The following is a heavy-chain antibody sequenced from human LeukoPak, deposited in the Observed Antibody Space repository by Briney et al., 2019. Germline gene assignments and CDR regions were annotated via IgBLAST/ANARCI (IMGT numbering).Heavy chain of an antibody. V-gene: IGHV3-74*01. CDR1: GFTFSTYW. J-gene: IGHJ4*02. CDR3: ARVSRGNYYFDY. Sequence: TGGSQRLSCAASGFTFSTYWMHWVRQAPGKGLVWVSRINTDGSRTDSVEGRFTISRDNAKNTLYLQMNSLRAEDTAVYYCARVSRGNYYFDYWGPGTLVTVSS. CDR2: INTDGSRT.